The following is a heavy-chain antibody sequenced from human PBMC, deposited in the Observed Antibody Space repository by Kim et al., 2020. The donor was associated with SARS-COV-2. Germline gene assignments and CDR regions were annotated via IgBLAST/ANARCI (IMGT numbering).Heavy chain of an antibody. D-gene: IGHD6-19*01. J-gene: IGHJ5*02. V-gene: IGHV1-69*01. Sequence: YAPKFKGRVTITADESTSTAYMELSSLRSEDTAVYYCARAFSLEQWLVDPWGQGTLVTVSS. CDR3: ARAFSLEQWLVDP.